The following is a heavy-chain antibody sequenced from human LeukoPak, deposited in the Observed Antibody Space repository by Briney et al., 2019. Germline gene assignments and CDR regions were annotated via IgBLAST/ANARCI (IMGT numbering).Heavy chain of an antibody. CDR2: INHSGST. V-gene: IGHV4-34*01. J-gene: IGHJ4*02. CDR3: ARAASSVDYSGSYSPFDY. Sequence: SEALSLTCAVYGGSFSDNFWSWIRQPPGKGLVWIGEINHSGSTNYNPSLKTRLTISVDTSKNQFSLKLSSVTAADTAVYYCARAASSVDYSGSYSPFDYWGQGTLVTVSS. D-gene: IGHD1-26*01. CDR1: GGSFSDNF.